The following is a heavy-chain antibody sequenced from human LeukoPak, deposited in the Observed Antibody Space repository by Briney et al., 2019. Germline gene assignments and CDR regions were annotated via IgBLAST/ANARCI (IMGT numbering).Heavy chain of an antibody. Sequence: PGGSLRLSCAASGFTFSSYAMSWIRQPPGKGLEWIGEINHSGSTNYNPSLKSRVTISVDTSKNQFSLKLSSVTAADTAVYYCARCPQTRSGSYYKGKGGYYYYMDVWGKGTTVTVSS. CDR1: GFTFSSYA. V-gene: IGHV4-34*01. CDR3: ARCPQTRSGSYYKGKGGYYYYMDV. CDR2: INHSGST. J-gene: IGHJ6*03. D-gene: IGHD3-10*01.